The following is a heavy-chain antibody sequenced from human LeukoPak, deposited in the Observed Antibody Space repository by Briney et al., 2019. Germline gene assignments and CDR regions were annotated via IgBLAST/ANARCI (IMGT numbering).Heavy chain of an antibody. D-gene: IGHD3-22*01. V-gene: IGHV1-8*01. CDR2: MNPNSGNT. CDR1: GYTFTSYD. CDR3: ARGTRYYYDSSGYHFDY. J-gene: IGHJ4*02. Sequence: GASVKVSCKASGYTFTSYDINWVRQATGQGLEWMGWMNPNSGNTGYAQKFQGRVTMTRNASISTAYMELSSLRSEDTAVHYCARGTRYYYDSSGYHFDYWGQGTLVTVSS.